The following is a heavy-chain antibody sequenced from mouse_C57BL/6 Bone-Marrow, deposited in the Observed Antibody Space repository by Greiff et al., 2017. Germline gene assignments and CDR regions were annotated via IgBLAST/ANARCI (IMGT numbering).Heavy chain of an antibody. J-gene: IGHJ3*01. Sequence: EVKLVESGGGLVKPGGSLKLSCAASGFTFSDYGMHWVRQAPEKGLEWVAYISSGSSTIYYADTVKGRLTISTDNAKNTLFLQMTILRSEDTAMYYCARDYYGSSAPLAYWGQGTLVTVSA. V-gene: IGHV5-17*01. CDR3: ARDYYGSSAPLAY. CDR1: GFTFSDYG. CDR2: ISSGSSTI. D-gene: IGHD1-1*01.